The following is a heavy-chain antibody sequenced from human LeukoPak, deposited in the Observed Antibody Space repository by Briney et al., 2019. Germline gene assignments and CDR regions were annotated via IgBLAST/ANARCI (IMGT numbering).Heavy chain of an antibody. Sequence: PSETLSLTCTVSGGSISSSSYYWGWIRQPPGKGLEWIESIYYSGSTYYNPSLKSRVTISVDTSKNQFSLKLSSVTAADTAVYYCARHVKDDILTGLFDYWGQGTLVTVSS. CDR3: ARHVKDDILTGLFDY. D-gene: IGHD3-9*01. CDR1: GGSISSSSYY. J-gene: IGHJ4*02. CDR2: IYYSGST. V-gene: IGHV4-39*01.